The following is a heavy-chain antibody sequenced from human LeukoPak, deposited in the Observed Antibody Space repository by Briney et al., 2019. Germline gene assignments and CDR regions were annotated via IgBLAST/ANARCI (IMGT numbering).Heavy chain of an antibody. D-gene: IGHD3-3*01. CDR3: ARVGDFWSGSDY. CDR2: INPNSGGT. Sequence: GASVKVSCKASGYTFTGYYMHWVRQAPGQGLEGMGRINPNSGGTNYAQKFQGRVTMTRDTSISTAYMELSRLRSDDTAVYYCARVGDFWSGSDYWGQGTLVTVSS. J-gene: IGHJ4*02. V-gene: IGHV1-2*06. CDR1: GYTFTGYY.